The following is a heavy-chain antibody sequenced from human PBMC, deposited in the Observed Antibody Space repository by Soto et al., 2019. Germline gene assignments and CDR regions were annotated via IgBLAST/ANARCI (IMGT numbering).Heavy chain of an antibody. D-gene: IGHD2-8*01. V-gene: IGHV3-23*01. CDR2: ISGSGDST. Sequence: GGSLSLSCAASGFTFSSYAMTWVRQAPGKGLEWVSAISGSGDSTYYADSVKGRFTISRDQSKNTLYLQMHSLRAEDTAVYFCAKERNNGTDRYYFDDWGQGNLVTISS. CDR3: AKERNNGTDRYYFDD. J-gene: IGHJ4*02. CDR1: GFTFSSYA.